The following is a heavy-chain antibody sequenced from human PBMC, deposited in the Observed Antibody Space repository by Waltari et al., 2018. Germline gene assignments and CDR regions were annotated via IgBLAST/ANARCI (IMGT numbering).Heavy chain of an antibody. Sequence: QAQLVQSGPEVKTPGASVKVSCQASGYTSTGSYIHWVRQAPGQGLQWVGYFNPNSGATKYAQNFQGRVTMTRDTSISAIYMHLTSLRSDDTAVYFCARATHYNWNYVASYFYYMDVWGTGTTITVSS. CDR3: ARATHYNWNYVASYFYYMDV. J-gene: IGHJ6*03. V-gene: IGHV1-2*02. CDR2: FNPNSGAT. D-gene: IGHD1-7*01. CDR1: GYTSTGSY.